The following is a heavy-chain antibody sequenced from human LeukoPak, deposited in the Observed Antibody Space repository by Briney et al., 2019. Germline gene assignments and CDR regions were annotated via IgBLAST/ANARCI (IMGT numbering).Heavy chain of an antibody. Sequence: SETLSLTCTVSGGSISSGGYYWSWIRQPPGKGLEWIGYIYHSGSTYYNPSLKSRVTISVDRSKNQFSLKLSSVTAADTAVYYCARNRDGYNSFDYWGQGTLVTVSS. D-gene: IGHD5-24*01. CDR3: ARNRDGYNSFDY. J-gene: IGHJ4*02. V-gene: IGHV4-30-2*01. CDR2: IYHSGST. CDR1: GGSISSGGYY.